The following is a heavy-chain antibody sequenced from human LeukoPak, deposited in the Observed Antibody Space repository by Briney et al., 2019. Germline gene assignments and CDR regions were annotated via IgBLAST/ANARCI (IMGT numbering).Heavy chain of an antibody. J-gene: IGHJ6*03. CDR1: GGSFSGYY. D-gene: IGHD3-10*01. V-gene: IGHV4-38-2*01. Sequence: PSETLSLTCAVYGGSFSGYYWGWIRQPPGKGLEWIGSIYHSGSTYYNPSLKSRVTISVDTSKNQFSLKLSSVTAADTAVYYCARGPHYYGSGTQGRMYYYYYMDVWGKGTTVTVS. CDR3: ARGPHYYGSGTQGRMYYYYYMDV. CDR2: IYHSGST.